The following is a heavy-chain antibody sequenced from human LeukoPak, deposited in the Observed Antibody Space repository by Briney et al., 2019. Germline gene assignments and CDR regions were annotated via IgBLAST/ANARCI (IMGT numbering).Heavy chain of an antibody. CDR1: GFTFGNSW. CDR2: INADGSTA. CDR3: VVVVEPPDSDGFDV. V-gene: IGHV3-74*01. D-gene: IGHD1-14*01. Sequence: GGSLRLSCAASGFTFGNSWVHWVRQAPGKGLVWVSLINADGSTATYADSVKGRFTISRDNARNTLSLQINSLTIEDTAVYYCVVVVEPPDSDGFDVWGQGTMITVSS. J-gene: IGHJ3*01.